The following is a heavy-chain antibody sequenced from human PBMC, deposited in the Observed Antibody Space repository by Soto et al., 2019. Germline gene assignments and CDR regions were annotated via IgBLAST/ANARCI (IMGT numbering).Heavy chain of an antibody. J-gene: IGHJ6*02. Sequence: QITLKESGTTLVKPTQTLTLTCTFSGFSLSTTGVGVGWIRQPPGKALEWLALIYWDDDKRYNPSLKSRLTITKDTSKNQVVLTMTNMDPVDTATYYCVQSRCGGDCLQSYSSHSYYGLDVWGQGTTVTVSS. CDR1: GFSLSTTGVG. CDR2: IYWDDDK. D-gene: IGHD2-21*01. CDR3: VQSRCGGDCLQSYSSHSYYGLDV. V-gene: IGHV2-5*02.